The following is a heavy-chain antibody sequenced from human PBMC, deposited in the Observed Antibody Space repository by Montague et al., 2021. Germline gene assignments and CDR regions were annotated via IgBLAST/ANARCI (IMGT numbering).Heavy chain of an antibody. CDR3: VRDRPTAWFDS. V-gene: IGHV3-74*01. CDR1: GFSFSSFW. Sequence: YRSLSFSASGFSFSSFWMHWVRQAPGKGLVWVSQITSDGSDTNYADSVKGRFTISRDNAKNTLYLQMNSLRDEDTAVYYCVRDRPTAWFDSWGQGTLVTVSS. D-gene: IGHD6-6*01. CDR2: ITSDGSDT. J-gene: IGHJ5*01.